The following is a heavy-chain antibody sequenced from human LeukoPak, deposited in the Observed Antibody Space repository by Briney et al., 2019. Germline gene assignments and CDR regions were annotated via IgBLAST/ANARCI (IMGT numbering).Heavy chain of an antibody. CDR1: GFTFSSYA. CDR3: ARQGGGFWYFDL. Sequence: GGSLRLSCAASGFTFSSYAMSWVRQAPGKGLEWVSAISGSGGSTYYADSVKGRFTISRDNSKNTLYLQMNSLRAEDTAVYYCARQGGGFWYFDLWGRGTLVTVSS. CDR2: ISGSGGST. D-gene: IGHD6-25*01. J-gene: IGHJ2*01. V-gene: IGHV3-23*01.